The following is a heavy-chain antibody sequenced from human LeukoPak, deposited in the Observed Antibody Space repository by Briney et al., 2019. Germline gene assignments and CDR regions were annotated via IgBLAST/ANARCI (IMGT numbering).Heavy chain of an antibody. CDR3: ASPNYYDSSGGNDAFDI. V-gene: IGHV4-39*01. Sequence: SETLSLTCTVSGGSISSSSYYWGWIRQPPGKGLEWIGSIYYSGSTYYNPSLKSRVTISVDTSKNQFSLKLSSVTAADTAVYYCASPNYYDSSGGNDAFDIWGQGTMVTVSS. J-gene: IGHJ3*02. D-gene: IGHD3-22*01. CDR1: GGSISSSSYY. CDR2: IYYSGST.